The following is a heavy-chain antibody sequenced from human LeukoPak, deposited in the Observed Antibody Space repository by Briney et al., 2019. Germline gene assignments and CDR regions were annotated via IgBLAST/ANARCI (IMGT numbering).Heavy chain of an antibody. CDR2: IYPADSDI. CDR1: GYSFTSYW. CDR3: ARINSTSQSTYDYIWWNYRYTDY. V-gene: IGHV5-51*01. Sequence: GESLKISCKGSGYSFTSYWIGWVRQMPGKGLEWMGIIYPADSDIKYSPSFQGQVTISADKSISTAYLQWSSLKASDTAMYYCARINSTSQSTYDYIWWNYRYTDYWGQGTLVTVSS. J-gene: IGHJ4*02. D-gene: IGHD3-16*02.